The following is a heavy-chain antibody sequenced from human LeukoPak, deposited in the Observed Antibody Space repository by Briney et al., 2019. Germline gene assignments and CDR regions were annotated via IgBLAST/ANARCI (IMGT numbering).Heavy chain of an antibody. CDR3: AHTYDFWSGYSDYGMDV. Sequence: ASVKVSCKASGYTFTSYSVTWVRQAPGQGLEWMGWISAYNGNTNYAQKLQGRVTMTTDTSTSTAYMELRSLRSDDTAVYYCAHTYDFWSGYSDYGMDVWGQGTTVTVSS. V-gene: IGHV1-18*04. CDR2: ISAYNGNT. J-gene: IGHJ6*02. D-gene: IGHD3-3*01. CDR1: GYTFTSYS.